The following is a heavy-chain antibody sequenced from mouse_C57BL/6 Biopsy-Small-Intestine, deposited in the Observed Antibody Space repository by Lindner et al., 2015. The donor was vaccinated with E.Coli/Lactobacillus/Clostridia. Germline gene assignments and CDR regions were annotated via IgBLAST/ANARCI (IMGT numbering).Heavy chain of an antibody. CDR3: TTNGRDYFDY. V-gene: IGHV14-4*01. Sequence: VQLQESGAELVRPGASVKLSCTASGFNIKDDYMHWVKQRPEQGLEWIGWIDPENGDTEYASKFQGKATITADTSSNTAYLQPSSLTSEDTAVYYCTTNGRDYFDYWGQGTTLTVSS. CDR1: GFNIKDDY. CDR2: IDPENGDT. D-gene: IGHD1-1*01. J-gene: IGHJ2*01.